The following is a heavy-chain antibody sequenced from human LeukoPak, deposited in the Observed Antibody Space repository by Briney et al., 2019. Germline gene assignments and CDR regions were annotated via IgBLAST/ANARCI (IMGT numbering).Heavy chain of an antibody. Sequence: GASVKVSCKASGYSFTGYYMHWVRQAPGQGLEWMGWIIPIFGIANYAQKFQGRVTITADKSTSTAYMELSSLRSEDTAVYYCARDLIRPVAPVVVIKIFDGMDVWGQGTTVTVSS. D-gene: IGHD3-22*01. CDR1: GYSFTGYY. CDR3: ARDLIRPVAPVVVIKIFDGMDV. J-gene: IGHJ6*02. CDR2: IIPIFGIA. V-gene: IGHV1-69*10.